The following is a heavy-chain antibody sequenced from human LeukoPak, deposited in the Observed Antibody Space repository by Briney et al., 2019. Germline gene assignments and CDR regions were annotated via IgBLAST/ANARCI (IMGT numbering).Heavy chain of an antibody. J-gene: IGHJ4*02. CDR1: GYTFTSYF. V-gene: IGHV1-46*01. Sequence: GASVKVSCKASGYTFTSYFMHWVRQAPGQGLEWMGTINPSDGTTSYAQKFQGRVTMTSDMSTTTVYMELSSLRSEDSAVYYCARDRERIWRRTYFDYWGQGTLVTVSS. CDR2: INPSDGTT. CDR3: ARDRERIWRRTYFDY. D-gene: IGHD2-15*01.